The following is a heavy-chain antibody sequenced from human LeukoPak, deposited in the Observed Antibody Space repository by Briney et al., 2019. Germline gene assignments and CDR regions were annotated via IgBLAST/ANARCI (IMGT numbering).Heavy chain of an antibody. CDR2: INAGNGNT. D-gene: IGHD1-26*01. Sequence: ASVKVSCKASGYTFTSYAMHWVRQAPGQRLEWMGWINAGNGNTKYSQKFQGRVTITGDTSASTAYMELSSLRSEDTAVYYCARLRGSYYSYGMDVWGQGTTVTVSS. V-gene: IGHV1-3*01. CDR3: ARLRGSYYSYGMDV. CDR1: GYTFTSYA. J-gene: IGHJ6*02.